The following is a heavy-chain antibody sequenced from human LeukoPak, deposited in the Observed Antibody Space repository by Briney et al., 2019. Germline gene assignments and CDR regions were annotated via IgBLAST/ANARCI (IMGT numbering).Heavy chain of an antibody. Sequence: ASVKVSCKVSGYTLTELSMHWVRQATGQGLEWMGWMNPNSGNTGYAQKFQGRVTMTRNTSISTAYMELSSLRSEDTAVYYCARVKMVRGALKNYYYYFGMDVWGQGTTVTVSS. V-gene: IGHV1-8*01. CDR1: GYTLTELS. CDR2: MNPNSGNT. J-gene: IGHJ6*02. D-gene: IGHD3-10*01. CDR3: ARVKMVRGALKNYYYYFGMDV.